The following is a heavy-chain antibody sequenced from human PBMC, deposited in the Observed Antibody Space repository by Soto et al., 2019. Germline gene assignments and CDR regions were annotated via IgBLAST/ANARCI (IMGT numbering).Heavy chain of an antibody. J-gene: IGHJ4*02. CDR3: ARGVLERRVYGSGSYYWVY. CDR1: GYTFTSYG. D-gene: IGHD3-10*01. CDR2: ISAYNGNT. V-gene: IGHV1-18*01. Sequence: GASVKVSCKASGYTFTSYGISWVRQAPGQGLEWMGWISAYNGNTNYAQKLQGRVTMTTDTSTSTAYMELRSLRSDDTAVYYCARGVLERRVYGSGSYYWVYWGQGTLVTVSS.